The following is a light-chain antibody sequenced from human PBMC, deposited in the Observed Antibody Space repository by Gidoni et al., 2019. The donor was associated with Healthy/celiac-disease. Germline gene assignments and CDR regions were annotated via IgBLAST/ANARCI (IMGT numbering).Light chain of an antibody. CDR2: DAS. V-gene: IGKV1-5*01. CDR3: QQYNSYSPS. CDR1: QSISTW. J-gene: IGKJ4*01. Sequence: DIQMAQSPSTLSTSVGDRVTITCRASQSISTWLAWYQQKPGKAPKVLIYDASSLESGVPSRFSGSGSGTEFTLTISSLQPDDFATYYCQQYNSYSPSFXGXTKVEIK.